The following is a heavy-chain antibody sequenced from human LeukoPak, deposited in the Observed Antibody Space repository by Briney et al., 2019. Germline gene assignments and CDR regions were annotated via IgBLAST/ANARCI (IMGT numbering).Heavy chain of an antibody. D-gene: IGHD3-22*01. J-gene: IGHJ4*02. V-gene: IGHV3-11*04. CDR1: GDSINNGDYF. CDR3: ARRDSGGYCFDY. Sequence: LSLTCTVSGDSINNGDYFWSWIRQAPGKGLEWVSSISTGSNHIFYADSVKGRFTISRENAKNSLYLQMNSLRAEDTAVYYCARRDSGGYCFDYWGQGTLVTVSS. CDR2: ISTGSNHI.